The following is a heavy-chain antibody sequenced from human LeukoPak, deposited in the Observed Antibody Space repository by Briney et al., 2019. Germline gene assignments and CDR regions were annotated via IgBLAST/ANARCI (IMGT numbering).Heavy chain of an antibody. D-gene: IGHD6-19*01. CDR3: ARYGAVAAHDAFDI. CDR1: GYTFTSYG. Sequence: GASVKVSYKASGYTFTSYGISWVRQAPGQGLEWMGWISAYNGNTNYAQKLQGRVTMTTDTSTSTAYMELRSLRSDDTAVYYCARYGAVAAHDAFDIWGQGTMVTVSS. V-gene: IGHV1-18*01. CDR2: ISAYNGNT. J-gene: IGHJ3*02.